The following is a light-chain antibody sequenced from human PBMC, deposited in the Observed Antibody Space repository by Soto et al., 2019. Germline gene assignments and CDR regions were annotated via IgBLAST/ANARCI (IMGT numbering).Light chain of an antibody. V-gene: IGLV2-8*01. J-gene: IGLJ2*01. Sequence: QSALAQPPSASGSPGQSVTITCTGTNSDVGTYNYVSWYQLHPDKVPKLIIYEVNKRPSGVPDRFSGSKSGSTASLTVSGLQAEDEADYFCSSYAGSKNFILFGGGTKLTVL. CDR1: NSDVGTYNY. CDR3: SSYAGSKNFIL. CDR2: EVN.